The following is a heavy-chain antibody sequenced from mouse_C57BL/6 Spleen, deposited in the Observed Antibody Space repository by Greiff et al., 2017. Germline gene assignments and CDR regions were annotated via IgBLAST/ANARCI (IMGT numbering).Heavy chain of an antibody. J-gene: IGHJ2*01. V-gene: IGHV1-4*01. CDR3: ARSYYGSSLFDY. CDR1: GYTFTSYT. Sequence: QVQLQQSGAELARPGASVKMSCKASGYTFTSYTMHWVKQRPGQGLEWIGYINPSSGYTKYNQKFKDKATLTADKSSSTAYMQLSSLTSEDSAVYYFARSYYGSSLFDYWGQGTTLTVSS. D-gene: IGHD1-1*01. CDR2: INPSSGYT.